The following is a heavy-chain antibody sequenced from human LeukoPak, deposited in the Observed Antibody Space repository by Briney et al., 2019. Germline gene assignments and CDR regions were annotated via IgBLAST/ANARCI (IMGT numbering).Heavy chain of an antibody. CDR1: GGSINNGGHS. V-gene: IGHV4-31*03. CDR3: SRAITIFGVVTPFDP. CDR2: IYYSGST. Sequence: PSQTLSLTCTVSGGSINNGGHSWSWIRQHPGKGLEWIGYIYYSGSTYYNPSLKSRVTISVDTSKNQFSLKLSSVTAADTAVYYCSRAITIFGVVTPFDPWGQGTLVTVS. J-gene: IGHJ5*02. D-gene: IGHD3-3*01.